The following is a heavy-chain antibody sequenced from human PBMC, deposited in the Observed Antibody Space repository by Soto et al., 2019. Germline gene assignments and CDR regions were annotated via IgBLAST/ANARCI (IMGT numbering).Heavy chain of an antibody. CDR1: GFTFSSCA. Sequence: GGSLRLSCAASGFTFSSCAMHWVCQAPGKGLEWVAVISYDGSTKYFADSVKGRFTISRDNSKNTLSLEMNSLRPEDTAVYYCAGRIVGAPPLDYWGQGTLVTVSS. CDR3: AGRIVGAPPLDY. J-gene: IGHJ4*02. CDR2: ISYDGSTK. V-gene: IGHV3-30-3*01. D-gene: IGHD1-26*01.